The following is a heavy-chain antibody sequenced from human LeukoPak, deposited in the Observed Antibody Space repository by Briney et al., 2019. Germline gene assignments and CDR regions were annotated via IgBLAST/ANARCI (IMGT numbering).Heavy chain of an antibody. D-gene: IGHD1-26*01. J-gene: IGHJ6*03. CDR3: ARERRIVGVTYYYMDV. Sequence: GGSLRLSCAASGFNFSSYWMNWVRQAPGKGLEWVANIKQDGGEKYYVDSVKDRFTISRDNAKNSLILQMNSLRVEDTAVYYCARERRIVGVTYYYMDVWGKGTTVTVSS. V-gene: IGHV3-7*01. CDR1: GFNFSSYW. CDR2: IKQDGGEK.